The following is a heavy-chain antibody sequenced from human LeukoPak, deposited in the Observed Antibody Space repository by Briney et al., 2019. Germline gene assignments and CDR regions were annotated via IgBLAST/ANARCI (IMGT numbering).Heavy chain of an antibody. CDR2: IKQDGSER. D-gene: IGHD3-9*01. Sequence: GGSLRLSCAASGFTSSHYCMSWVRQAPGKGLEWVANIKQDGSERYYVDSVKGRLTISRDNAKNSVYLQMNSLRAEDTAVYYCARDRPTMFSYMDVWGKGTTVTVSS. V-gene: IGHV3-7*01. CDR3: ARDRPTMFSYMDV. CDR1: GFTSSHYC. J-gene: IGHJ6*03.